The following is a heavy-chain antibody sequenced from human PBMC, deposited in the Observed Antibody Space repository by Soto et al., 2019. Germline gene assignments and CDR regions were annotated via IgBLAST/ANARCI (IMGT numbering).Heavy chain of an antibody. V-gene: IGHV1-2*02. D-gene: IGHD2-15*01. CDR1: GYTFTGYY. CDR2: INPNSGGT. CDR3: AREIVVVADRGLGWFDP. J-gene: IGHJ5*02. Sequence: ASVKVSCKASGYTFTGYYMHWVRQAPGQGLEWMGWINPNSGGTNYAQKFQGRVTMTRDTSISTAYMELSRLRSDDTAVYYCAREIVVVADRGLGWFDPCGQRTLVTVSS.